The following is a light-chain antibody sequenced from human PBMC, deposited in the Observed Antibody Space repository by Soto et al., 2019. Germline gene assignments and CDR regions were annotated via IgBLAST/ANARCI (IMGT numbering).Light chain of an antibody. CDR3: QQDYSTLAT. CDR2: AAS. V-gene: IGKV1-39*01. Sequence: DIQMSQSPSSLSASVGDRVTITCRAAESISRHLNWYQQKPGRAADLLIYAASTLQNGVPSRFTGSGSGTEFTLTITGLQLEDFATYYCQQDYSTLATFGQGTRLDIK. J-gene: IGKJ5*01. CDR1: ESISRH.